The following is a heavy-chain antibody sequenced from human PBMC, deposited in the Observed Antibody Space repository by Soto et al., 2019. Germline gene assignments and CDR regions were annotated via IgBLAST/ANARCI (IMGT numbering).Heavy chain of an antibody. CDR3: ASEPSGRFDP. CDR1: GDSFGSYA. Sequence: QMQLVQSGPEVKKPGSSVKVSCKASGDSFGSYAVSWVRQAPGQGLEWMGAIIPVFGTTNYTQKYQGRATITADDSTTTAYTELSSLSSDDTAVYYWASEPSGRFDPWGEGTLGTVSS. J-gene: IGHJ5*02. V-gene: IGHV1-69*01. CDR2: IIPVFGTT.